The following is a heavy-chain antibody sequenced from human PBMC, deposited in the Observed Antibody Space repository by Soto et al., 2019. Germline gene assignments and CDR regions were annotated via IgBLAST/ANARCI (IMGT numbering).Heavy chain of an antibody. J-gene: IGHJ6*02. V-gene: IGHV3-7*04. CDR2: IKQDGSEK. Sequence: EVQLVESGGGLVQPGGSLRLSCAASGITLSSYWMTWVRQAPGKGLEWVANIKQDGSEKYYVDSVKGRFTISRDNANNSMYLQMNSLTAEDTAVYCCARDWEVRAGDWEVRAGLYFYHYGMDVWGQGTTVTVSS. D-gene: IGHD1-26*01. CDR3: ARDWEVRAGDWEVRAGLYFYHYGMDV. CDR1: GITLSSYW.